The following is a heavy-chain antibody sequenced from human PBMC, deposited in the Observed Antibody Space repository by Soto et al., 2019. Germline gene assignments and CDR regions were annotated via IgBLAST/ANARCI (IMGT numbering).Heavy chain of an antibody. J-gene: IGHJ4*02. D-gene: IGHD2-15*01. CDR3: ARDFRVAATGLDY. Sequence: PGGSLRLSCAASGFTFSDYYMSWIRQAPGKGLEWVSYISSSGSTIYYADSVKGRFTISRDNAKNSLYLQMNSLRAEDTAVFYCARDFRVAATGLDYWGQGTLVTVSS. CDR2: ISSSGSTI. CDR1: GFTFSDYY. V-gene: IGHV3-11*01.